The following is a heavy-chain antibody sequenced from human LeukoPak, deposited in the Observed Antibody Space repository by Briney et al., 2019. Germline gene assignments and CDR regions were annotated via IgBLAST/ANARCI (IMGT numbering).Heavy chain of an antibody. D-gene: IGHD2-15*01. CDR3: ARGLGYCSDGSCSDWFDP. Sequence: ASVKVSCKASGYTFTSYDINWVRQATGQGLEWMGWMNPNSGNTGYAQKFQGRVTMTRNTSISTAYMELSSLRSEDTAVYYCARGLGYCSDGSCSDWFDPWGQGTLVTASS. CDR2: MNPNSGNT. V-gene: IGHV1-8*01. J-gene: IGHJ5*02. CDR1: GYTFTSYD.